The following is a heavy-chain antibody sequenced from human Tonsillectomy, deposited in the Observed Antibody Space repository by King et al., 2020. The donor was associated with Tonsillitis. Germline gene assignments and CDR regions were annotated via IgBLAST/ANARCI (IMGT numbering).Heavy chain of an antibody. D-gene: IGHD6-19*01. CDR1: GFTFTTSA. J-gene: IGHJ2*01. CDR3: AAEGAVAANSAWYFDL. V-gene: IGHV1-58*01. Sequence: QLVQSGPEVKKPGTSVKVSCKASGFTFTTSAVQWVRQARGQRLEWIGWIVVGSGDTNYAQKFQERVTIARDMSTSTAYLELTSLRSEDTALYYCAAEGAVAANSAWYFDLWGRGTLVTVSS. CDR2: IVVGSGDT.